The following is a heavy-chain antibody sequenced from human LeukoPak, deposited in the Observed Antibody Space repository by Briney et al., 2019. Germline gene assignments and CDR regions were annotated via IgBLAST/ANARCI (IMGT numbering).Heavy chain of an antibody. Sequence: PGGSLRLSCEASGFTFSAYAMTWVRQAPGKGLEWVSGITGSGATTYYADSVKGRFTISRDNAKNSLYLQMNSLRAEDTAVYYCARYSYGPENWFDPWGQGTLVTVSS. J-gene: IGHJ5*02. D-gene: IGHD5-18*01. CDR2: ITGSGATT. V-gene: IGHV3-48*04. CDR3: ARYSYGPENWFDP. CDR1: GFTFSAYA.